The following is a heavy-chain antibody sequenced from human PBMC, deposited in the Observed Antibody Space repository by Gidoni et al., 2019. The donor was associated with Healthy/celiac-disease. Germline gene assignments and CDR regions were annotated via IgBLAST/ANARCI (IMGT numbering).Heavy chain of an antibody. CDR3: ASYVDTAMASGY. Sequence: QVQLVESGGGLVKPGGSLRPYCAASGFTFSDYYMSWIRQAPGKGLEWVSYISSSSSYTNYADSVKGRFTISRDNAKNSLYLQMNSLRAEDTAVYYCASYVDTAMASGYWGQGTLVTVSS. V-gene: IGHV3-11*05. D-gene: IGHD5-18*01. CDR1: GFTFSDYY. CDR2: ISSSSSYT. J-gene: IGHJ4*02.